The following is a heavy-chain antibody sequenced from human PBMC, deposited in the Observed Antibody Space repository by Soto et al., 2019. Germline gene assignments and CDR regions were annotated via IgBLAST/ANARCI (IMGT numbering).Heavy chain of an antibody. V-gene: IGHV1-2*02. CDR2: INPNSGGT. D-gene: IGHD6-19*01. CDR3: ARGSIEVAGTMDY. Sequence: AAVKVSCKASGYTFTGYYMHWVRQAPGQGLEWMGWINPNSGGTNYAQKFQGRVTMTRDTSISTAYMELSRLRSDDTAVYYCARGSIEVAGTMDYWGQGTLVTVSS. J-gene: IGHJ4*02. CDR1: GYTFTGYY.